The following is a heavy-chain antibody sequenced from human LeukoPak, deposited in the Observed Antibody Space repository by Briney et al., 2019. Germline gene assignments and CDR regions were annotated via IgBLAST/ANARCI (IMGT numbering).Heavy chain of an antibody. Sequence: ASVKVSCKASGYTFTGYFIHWVRRAPGQGLEWMGWINPNSGGTNYAQKFQGRVTMTRDTSISTAYMELSRLRSDDTAVYYCARDPAKRYDFWSGYYYYYYYMDVWGKGTTVTVSS. CDR2: INPNSGGT. CDR1: GYTFTGYF. J-gene: IGHJ6*03. D-gene: IGHD3-3*01. V-gene: IGHV1-2*02. CDR3: ARDPAKRYDFWSGYYYYYYYMDV.